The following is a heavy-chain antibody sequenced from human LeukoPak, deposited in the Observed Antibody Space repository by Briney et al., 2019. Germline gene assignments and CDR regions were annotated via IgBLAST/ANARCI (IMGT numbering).Heavy chain of an antibody. CDR1: GGSIISDS. CDR2: LYDSGST. Sequence: SETLSLTCTVSGGSIISDSWTWIRPPPGKELEWIGYLYDSGSTKYNPSLKSRVTISLDTSKSQFSLKAPSVTAADTAVYFCARRGRSPGFAGKFTHYYYMDVWGEGTAVTVSS. D-gene: IGHD3-10*01. J-gene: IGHJ6*03. CDR3: ARRGRSPGFAGKFTHYYYMDV. V-gene: IGHV4-59*08.